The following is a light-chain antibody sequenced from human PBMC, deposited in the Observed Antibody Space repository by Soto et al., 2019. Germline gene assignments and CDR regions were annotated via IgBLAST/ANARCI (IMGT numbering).Light chain of an antibody. V-gene: IGKV3-11*01. Sequence: ELVWTQSPATLPLSPGKRATLSARASQRDGSYFAWYQQKAGQTPRLLIYGISRRATGIPTRFSGSGSGTDFALTISRLEPEDSAVYYCQQRTSWPLTFGGGTKVDIK. CDR1: QRDGSY. CDR2: GIS. J-gene: IGKJ4*02. CDR3: QQRTSWPLT.